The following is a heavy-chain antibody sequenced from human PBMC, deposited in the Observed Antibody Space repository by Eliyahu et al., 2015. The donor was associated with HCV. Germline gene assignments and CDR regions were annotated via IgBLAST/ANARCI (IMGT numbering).Heavy chain of an antibody. CDR3: ARVGYCSSTSCRLPGDY. CDR1: GFTFXSYS. D-gene: IGHD2-2*01. CDR2: ISSSSSYI. V-gene: IGHV3-21*01. J-gene: IGHJ4*02. Sequence: EVQLVESGGGLVKPGGSLRLSCAASGFTFXSYSMNWVRQAPGKGLEWVSSISSSSSYIYYADSVKGRFTISRDNAKNSLYLQMNSLRAEDTAVYYCARVGYCSSTSCRLPGDYWGQGTLVTVSS.